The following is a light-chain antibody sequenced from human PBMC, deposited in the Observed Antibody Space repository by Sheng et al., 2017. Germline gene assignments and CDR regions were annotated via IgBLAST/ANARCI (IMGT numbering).Light chain of an antibody. J-gene: IGKJ3*01. CDR3: QQANTFPFT. CDR1: RHISSF. CDR2: GAS. Sequence: DVQMTQSPSSVSASVGDRVTITCRASRHISSFLAWYQQKPGKAPKLLIYGASTLQSGVPSRFSGSGSGTDFTLTISSLQPEDFATYYCQQANTFPFTFGPGPKWISN. V-gene: IGKV1-12*01.